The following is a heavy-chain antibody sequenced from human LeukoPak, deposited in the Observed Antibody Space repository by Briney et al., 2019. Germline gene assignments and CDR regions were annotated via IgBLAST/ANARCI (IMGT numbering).Heavy chain of an antibody. CDR1: GGSISSYY. J-gene: IGHJ4*02. D-gene: IGHD3-3*01. CDR2: IYTSGST. Sequence: SETLSLTCTVSGGSISSYYWSWIRQPAGKGLEWSVRIYTSGSTNYNPSLKSLVTMSVDTSKNQFSLKLSSVTAADTAVYYCARGALDYDFWSGYSYYFDYWGQGTLVTVSS. CDR3: ARGALDYDFWSGYSYYFDY. V-gene: IGHV4-4*07.